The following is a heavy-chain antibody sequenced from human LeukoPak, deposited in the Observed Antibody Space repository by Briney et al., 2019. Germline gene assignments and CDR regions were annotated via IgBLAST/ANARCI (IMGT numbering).Heavy chain of an antibody. CDR2: ISSSSSTI. D-gene: IGHD5-12*01. Sequence: PGGSLRLSCAASGFTFSSYEMNWVRQAPGKGLEWATYISSSSSTIYYADSVKGRFTISRDNAKNSLYLQMNSLRAEDTAVYYCAKDNGMATILDYWGQGTLVTVSS. V-gene: IGHV3-48*03. J-gene: IGHJ4*02. CDR1: GFTFSSYE. CDR3: AKDNGMATILDY.